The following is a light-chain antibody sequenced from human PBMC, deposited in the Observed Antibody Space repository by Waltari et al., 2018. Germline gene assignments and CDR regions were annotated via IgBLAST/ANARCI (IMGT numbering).Light chain of an antibody. CDR3: SSDTSSST. J-gene: IGLJ2*01. V-gene: IGLV2-14*01. CDR1: SSDIGGHNY. CDR2: DVS. Sequence: QSALTQPASVSGSPGQSIPISCTGTSSDIGGHNYVSWYQQHPGKAPKLMIYDVSKLPSGGSNCFSASKSGNTASLTISGLQAEDEADYYCSSDTSSSTFGGGTKLTVL.